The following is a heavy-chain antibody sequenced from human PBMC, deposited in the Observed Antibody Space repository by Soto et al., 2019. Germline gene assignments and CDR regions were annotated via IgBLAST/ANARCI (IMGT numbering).Heavy chain of an antibody. D-gene: IGHD3-22*01. V-gene: IGHV4-59*01. Sequence: QVQLQESGPGLVKPSETLSLTCSVSGGSISGYYWSWIRQPPGKGLEWIAYIYYSGTSYNPSLKSRVSISLATPKNQFSLKLSSVTAADTAVYYCARTYDGSGPNSGGYGFDIWGQGTMVTVSS. CDR2: IYYSGT. CDR3: ARTYDGSGPNSGGYGFDI. J-gene: IGHJ3*02. CDR1: GGSISGYY.